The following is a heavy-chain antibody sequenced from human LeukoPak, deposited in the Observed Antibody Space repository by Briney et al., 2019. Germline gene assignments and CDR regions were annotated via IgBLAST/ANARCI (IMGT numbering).Heavy chain of an antibody. CDR2: INHSGST. D-gene: IGHD4-17*01. CDR1: GCSFSGYY. V-gene: IGHV4-34*01. CDR3: ARSLRKREVDY. Sequence: WETLSLTCAVYGCSFSGYYLRWIRQPPGKGLEWVGEINHSGSTNYNPSFKSRVTISIDTTKIQLPLKLSTPTATATDVYSCARSLRKREVDYWGQGTLVTVSS. J-gene: IGHJ4*02.